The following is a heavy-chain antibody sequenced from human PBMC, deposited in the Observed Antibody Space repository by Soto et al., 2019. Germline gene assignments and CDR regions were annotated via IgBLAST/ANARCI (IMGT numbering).Heavy chain of an antibody. Sequence: SSETLSLTCTVSGRSISSYYWSWIRQPPGKGLECIEYIYYSGSTNYNPSPKSRVTISVDTSKNQFSLKLSSVTAADTAVYYCARVSAAGVVWGQGTLVTVSS. V-gene: IGHV4-59*01. CDR1: GRSISSYY. D-gene: IGHD6-13*01. J-gene: IGHJ4*02. CDR2: IYYSGST. CDR3: ARVSAAGVV.